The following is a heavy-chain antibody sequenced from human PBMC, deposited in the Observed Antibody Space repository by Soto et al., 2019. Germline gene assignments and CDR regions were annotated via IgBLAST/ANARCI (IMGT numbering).Heavy chain of an antibody. Sequence: GSLRLSCAASGFTFSSYAMHWVRQAPGKGLEYVSAISSNGGSTYYANSVKGRFTISRDNSKNTLYLQMGSLRAEDMAVYYCARDRGAMVRGKRRYYYYMDVWGKGTTVTVSS. J-gene: IGHJ6*03. D-gene: IGHD3-10*01. CDR1: GFTFSSYA. CDR3: ARDRGAMVRGKRRYYYYMDV. V-gene: IGHV3-64*01. CDR2: ISSNGGST.